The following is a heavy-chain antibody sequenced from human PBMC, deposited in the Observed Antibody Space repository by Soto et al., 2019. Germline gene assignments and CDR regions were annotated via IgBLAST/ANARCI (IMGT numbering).Heavy chain of an antibody. CDR1: GFTFSSYA. V-gene: IGHV3-23*01. J-gene: IGHJ3*02. D-gene: IGHD6-19*01. CDR2: ISGSGGST. CDR3: AEGSSGWHDAFDI. Sequence: EVQLLESGGGLVQPGGSLRLSCAASGFTFSSYAMSWVRQAPGKGLEWVSAISGSGGSTYYADSVKGRFTISRDNSKNTLYLQMNSLRAEDTAVYYCAEGSSGWHDAFDIWGKGKMDTVSS.